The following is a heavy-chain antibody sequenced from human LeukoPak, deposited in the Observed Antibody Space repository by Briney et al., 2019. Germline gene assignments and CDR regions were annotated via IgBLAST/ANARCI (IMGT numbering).Heavy chain of an antibody. CDR2: ISGSGGST. V-gene: IGHV3-23*01. CDR3: AKSIDYHRNGLFDY. Sequence: GGSLRLSCAASGFTFSSYGMSWVRQAPGKGLEWVSAISGSGGSTYYADSVKGRFTISRDNSKNTLYLQMNSLRAEDTAVYYCAKSIDYHRNGLFDYWGQGTLVTVSS. J-gene: IGHJ4*02. D-gene: IGHD4-11*01. CDR1: GFTFSSYG.